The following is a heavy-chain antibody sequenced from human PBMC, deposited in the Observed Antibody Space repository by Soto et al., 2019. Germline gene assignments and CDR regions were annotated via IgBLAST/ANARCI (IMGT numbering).Heavy chain of an antibody. Sequence: QVQLQESGPGLVRPSEILFLTCTVSGGSISRYYWSWIRQPPGKGLEWIGCIYYSGSTNYSPSLKSRVTISVDTSKNQFSLKLSSVTAADTAVYYCARDLHYYDSSGYPRVEAFDIWGQGTMLTVSS. D-gene: IGHD3-22*01. CDR3: ARDLHYYDSSGYPRVEAFDI. CDR2: IYYSGST. V-gene: IGHV4-59*01. CDR1: GGSISRYY. J-gene: IGHJ3*02.